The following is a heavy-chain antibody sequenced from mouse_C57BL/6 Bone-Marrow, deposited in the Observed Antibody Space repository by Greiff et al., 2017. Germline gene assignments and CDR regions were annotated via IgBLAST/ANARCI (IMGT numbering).Heavy chain of an antibody. CDR2: IYPGDGAT. J-gene: IGHJ4*01. D-gene: IGHD2-3*01. Sequence: VQLQQSGAELVKPGASVKISCKASGYAFSSYWMNWVKQRPGTGLEWIGQIYPGDGATNYNGKFQGTATLTADKSSSTAYMQVSSLTSADSAVYFCAITVFDVYYGNAMDYWGQGTSVTVSA. V-gene: IGHV1-80*01. CDR3: AITVFDVYYGNAMDY. CDR1: GYAFSSYW.